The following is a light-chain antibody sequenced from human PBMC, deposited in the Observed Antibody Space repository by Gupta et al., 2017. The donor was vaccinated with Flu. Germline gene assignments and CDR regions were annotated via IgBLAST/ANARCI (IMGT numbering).Light chain of an antibody. CDR2: EVS. CDR3: SSYTGSGTV. J-gene: IGLJ3*02. V-gene: IGLV2-14*01. CDR1: SSDIGTYNY. Sequence: QSALTQPASVSGSPGQSITISCTGTSSDIGTYNYVSWYQQHPHKAPKLMIYEVSNRPSGVSNRFSGSKSGNTASMTISGLQAEDDADYYCSSYTGSGTVFGGGTKVAVL.